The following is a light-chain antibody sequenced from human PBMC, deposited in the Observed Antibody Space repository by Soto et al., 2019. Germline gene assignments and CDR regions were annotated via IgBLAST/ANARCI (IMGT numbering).Light chain of an antibody. V-gene: IGKV1-17*01. J-gene: IGKJ4*01. CDR2: AAS. CDR1: QGIGKD. CDR3: LQHNSYPLT. Sequence: DIQMTQSPSSLSASVGDRVTITCRASQGIGKDLGWYQQKPGKAPKRLMYAASSLQSGVPSRFRGSGSGTEFTHTISRLQPEDCATYYGLQHNSYPLTFGGGTKVEIK.